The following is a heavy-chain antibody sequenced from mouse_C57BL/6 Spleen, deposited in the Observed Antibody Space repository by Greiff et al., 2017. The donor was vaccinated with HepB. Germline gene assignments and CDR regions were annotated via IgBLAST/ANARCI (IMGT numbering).Heavy chain of an antibody. CDR1: GYAFSSSW. J-gene: IGHJ4*01. D-gene: IGHD2-2*01. V-gene: IGHV1-82*01. CDR2: IYPGDGDT. CDR3: ARRIYYGYYYAMDY. Sequence: VQLQQSGPELVKPGASVKISCKASGYAFSSSWMNWVKQRPGKGLEWIGRIYPGDGDTNYNGKFKGKATLTADKSSSTAYMQLSSLTSEDSAVYFCARRIYYGYYYAMDYWGQGTSVTVSS.